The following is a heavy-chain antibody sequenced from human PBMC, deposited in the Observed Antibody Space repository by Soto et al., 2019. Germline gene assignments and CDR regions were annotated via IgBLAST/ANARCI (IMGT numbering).Heavy chain of an antibody. CDR1: EFTFSTYA. D-gene: IGHD3-10*01. CDR2: ISSSSQNI. CDR3: ARDQSRGQVFYYYMDV. J-gene: IGHJ6*03. V-gene: IGHV3-48*01. Sequence: EVQLVESGGGLVQPGGSLRLSCAASEFTFSTYAMNWVRQAPGKGLEWVSYISSSSQNIRYADSVKGRFTISRDNAKNSLYLHMHSLRAEDTAVYYCARDQSRGQVFYYYMDVWGKGATVTVSS.